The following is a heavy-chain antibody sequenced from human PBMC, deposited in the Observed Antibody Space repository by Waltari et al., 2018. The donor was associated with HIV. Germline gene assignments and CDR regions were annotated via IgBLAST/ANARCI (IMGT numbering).Heavy chain of an antibody. CDR2: ISYDGHNK. CDR3: AKDLVTRAFFYFYGMHV. J-gene: IGHJ6*02. D-gene: IGHD3-10*01. CDR1: GFNFSTFG. V-gene: IGHV3-30*18. Sequence: QVQLEESGGGVVKSGRSLRLTCVASGFNFSTFGIHWVRQAPGKGLEWVAVISYDGHNKQYADSVKGRFTISRDNSNSTLFLQMSSLRPDDTAVYFCAKDLVTRAFFYFYGMHVWGQGTTVTVSS.